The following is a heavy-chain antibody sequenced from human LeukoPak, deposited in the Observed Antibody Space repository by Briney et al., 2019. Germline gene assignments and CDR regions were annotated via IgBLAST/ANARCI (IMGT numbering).Heavy chain of an antibody. CDR1: GFTFSSYS. V-gene: IGHV3-21*01. CDR2: ISSSSYI. J-gene: IGHJ4*02. Sequence: GGSLRLSCAASGFTFSSYSMNWVRQAPGKGLEWVSSISSSSYIYYADSVKGRFTTSRDNAKNSLYLQMNSLRAEDTAVYYCARVITYYDFWSGYSIVGYFDYWGQGTLVTVSS. CDR3: ARVITYYDFWSGYSIVGYFDY. D-gene: IGHD3-3*01.